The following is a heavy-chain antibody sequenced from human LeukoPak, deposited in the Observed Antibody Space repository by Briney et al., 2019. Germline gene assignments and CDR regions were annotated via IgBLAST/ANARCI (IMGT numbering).Heavy chain of an antibody. J-gene: IGHJ5*02. CDR3: AKNYYDSSGYYYVGVSRWFDP. D-gene: IGHD3-22*01. CDR2: ISGSGGST. Sequence: PGGSLRLSCAASGFTFSSYAMSWVRQAPGKGLEWVSAISGSGGSTYYADSVKGRFTISRDNSKNTLYLQMNSLRAEDMAVYYCAKNYYDSSGYYYVGVSRWFDPWGQGTLVTVSS. CDR1: GFTFSSYA. V-gene: IGHV3-23*01.